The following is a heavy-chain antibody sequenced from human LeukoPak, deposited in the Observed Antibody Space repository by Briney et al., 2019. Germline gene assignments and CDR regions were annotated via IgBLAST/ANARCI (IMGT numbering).Heavy chain of an antibody. CDR2: VHDSGTT. D-gene: IGHD1-26*01. V-gene: IGHV4-59*08. Sequence: SQSLSLTCTVSGGSISTYYWSWIRQTPGKGLEWIGYVHDSGTTNYNPSLKGRVTISSDTSKNQFSLNLRSVSAADTATYYCARHCGSLGYFDYSGHGTLVTVSS. CDR3: ARHCGSLGYFDY. J-gene: IGHJ4*01. CDR1: GGSISTYY.